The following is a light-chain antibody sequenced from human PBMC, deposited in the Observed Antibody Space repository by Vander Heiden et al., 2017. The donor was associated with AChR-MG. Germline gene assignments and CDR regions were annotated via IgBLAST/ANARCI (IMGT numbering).Light chain of an antibody. CDR2: DDN. Sequence: SYVLTQPPSVSVAPGQTATITCGGNNIGSKNVHWYQQKPGQAHVLVVYDDNDRPSGIPERFSGSNSGNTATLTISRVEAGDEADYYCQVWDISSDNVVFGGGTKLTVL. V-gene: IGLV3-21*02. CDR1: NIGSKN. CDR3: QVWDISSDNVV. J-gene: IGLJ2*01.